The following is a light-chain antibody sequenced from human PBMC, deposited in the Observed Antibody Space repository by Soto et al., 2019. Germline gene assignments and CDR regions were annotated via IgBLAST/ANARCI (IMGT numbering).Light chain of an antibody. Sequence: EIVLTQSPGTLSLSPGERATISCRASQSVIRSYLAWYQQKPGQAPRLIIYGASSRATGIPDRFSGSGSGTDFTLTISRLEPEDFAVYYCHQYGSSPRTFGGGTKV. J-gene: IGKJ4*01. CDR3: HQYGSSPRT. V-gene: IGKV3-20*01. CDR1: QSVIRSY. CDR2: GAS.